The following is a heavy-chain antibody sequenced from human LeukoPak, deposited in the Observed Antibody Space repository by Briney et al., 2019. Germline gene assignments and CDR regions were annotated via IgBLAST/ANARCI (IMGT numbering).Heavy chain of an antibody. V-gene: IGHV3-20*01. Sequence: GGSLRLSCAASGFTFDDYGMSWVRQAPGKGLEWVSGINWNGGSTGYADSVKGRSTISRDNAKNSLYLQMNSLRAEDTALYHCARAPYYGSGSYTMDVWGKGTRVTVSS. CDR3: ARAPYYGSGSYTMDV. CDR1: GFTFDDYG. D-gene: IGHD3-10*01. J-gene: IGHJ6*03. CDR2: INWNGGST.